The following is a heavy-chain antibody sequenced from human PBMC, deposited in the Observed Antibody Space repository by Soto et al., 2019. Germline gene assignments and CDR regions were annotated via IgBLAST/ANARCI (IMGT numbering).Heavy chain of an antibody. Sequence: QVQLVESGGGVVQPGRSLRLSCAASGFTFSSYAMHWVRQAPGKGLEWVAVISYDGSNKYYADSVKGRFTISRDNSKNTLYLQMNSLRAEDTAVYYCARIVAGTDYYAGMDVWGQGTTVTVSS. D-gene: IGHD6-19*01. V-gene: IGHV3-30-3*01. CDR3: ARIVAGTDYYAGMDV. CDR1: GFTFSSYA. J-gene: IGHJ6*02. CDR2: ISYDGSNK.